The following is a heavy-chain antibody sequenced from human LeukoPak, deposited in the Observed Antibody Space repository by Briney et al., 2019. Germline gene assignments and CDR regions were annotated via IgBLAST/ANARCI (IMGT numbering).Heavy chain of an antibody. CDR2: IKEDGSEQ. CDR3: ARDPEVGVPAALDY. D-gene: IGHD2-2*01. J-gene: IGHJ4*02. Sequence: GGSLRLSCEASGFTFSGYWVSWVRQAPGKGLEWVANIKEDGSEQYYVGSVKGRFTISRDNAKNSLYLQMNSLRAEDTAVYYCARDPEVGVPAALDYWGQGTLVTVSS. V-gene: IGHV3-7*01. CDR1: GFTFSGYW.